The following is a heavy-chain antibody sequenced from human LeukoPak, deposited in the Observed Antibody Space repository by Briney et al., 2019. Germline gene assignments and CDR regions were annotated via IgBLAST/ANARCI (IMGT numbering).Heavy chain of an antibody. CDR2: IYTSGST. CDR3: RVADPRGKDF. D-gene: IGHD6-19*01. CDR1: GGSISSYY. V-gene: IGHV4-4*07. J-gene: IGHJ4*02. Sequence: PSETLSLTCTVSGGSISSYYWSRIRQPAGKGLEWIGRIYTSGSTNYNPSLKSRVTMAVDTSKNQFSLKLSSVTAADTAVYYCRVADPRGKDFWGQGTLVTVSS.